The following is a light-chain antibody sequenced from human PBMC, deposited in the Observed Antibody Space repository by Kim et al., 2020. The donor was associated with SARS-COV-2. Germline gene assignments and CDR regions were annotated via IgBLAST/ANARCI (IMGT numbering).Light chain of an antibody. Sequence: DIQMTQSPATLSASVGDRVTISCRASQSVGSWVAWYQQKPGKAPKLLIYKASRLDSGVPSRFSGSGSGTEFTLTINSLQPDDFATYYCLQYNIYRAFGQGTKVDIK. CDR2: KAS. CDR1: QSVGSW. J-gene: IGKJ1*01. V-gene: IGKV1-5*03. CDR3: LQYNIYRA.